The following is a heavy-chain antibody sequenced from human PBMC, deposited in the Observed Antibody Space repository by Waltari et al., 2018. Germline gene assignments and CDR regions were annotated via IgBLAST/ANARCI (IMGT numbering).Heavy chain of an antibody. CDR1: GGAFSSAA. Sequence: QVQLVQSGAEVKKPGSSVKVSCKASGGAFSSAAISWVRQAPGQGLGWMGRIIPILGTANYAQKFQGRVTIPAAESTSTAYMELSSLRSEDTAVYYCARDGRDGYNRDYFDYWGQGTLVTVSS. D-gene: IGHD5-12*01. J-gene: IGHJ4*02. V-gene: IGHV1-69*15. CDR3: ARDGRDGYNRDYFDY. CDR2: IIPILGTA.